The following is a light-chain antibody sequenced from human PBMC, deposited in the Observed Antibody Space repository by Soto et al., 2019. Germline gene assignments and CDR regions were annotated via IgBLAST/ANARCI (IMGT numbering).Light chain of an antibody. CDR2: EDN. J-gene: IGLJ2*01. CDR3: QSYDSSNRVV. V-gene: IGLV6-57*02. CDR1: SGSIASNY. Sequence: NFMLTQPHSVSGSPGKTVTISCTGSSGSIASNYVQWYQQQPGSAPTTVIYEDNHSPSWARDRISASIDSSSNSASLTISGLKTEDEADYYCQSYDSSNRVVFGGGTKLTVL.